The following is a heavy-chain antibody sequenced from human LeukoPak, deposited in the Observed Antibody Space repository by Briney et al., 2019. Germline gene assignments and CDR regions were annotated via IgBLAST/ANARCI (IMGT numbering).Heavy chain of an antibody. V-gene: IGHV3-73*01. D-gene: IGHD4-23*01. J-gene: IGHJ4*02. CDR2: IRSKADNYAT. CDR3: SRPGYGGNSGVDY. CDR1: GFTFSRYA. Sequence: GGSLRLSCSASGFTFSRYAMHWVRQASGKGLEWLGRIRSKADNYATVYAASVRGRFTISRDDSKNTAYLQMNSLKSEDTAVYYCSRPGYGGNSGVDYWGQGTLVTVSS.